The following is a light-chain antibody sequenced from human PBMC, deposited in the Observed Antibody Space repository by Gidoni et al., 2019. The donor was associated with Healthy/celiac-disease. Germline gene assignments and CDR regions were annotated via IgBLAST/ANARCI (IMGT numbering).Light chain of an antibody. CDR3: QQYSGTPFT. CDR1: QSVLYSSNNKNY. Sequence: DIVMTQSPDSLAVSLGERATINCKSSQSVLYSSNNKNYLAWYQQKPGQPPKLLIYWASTRESGVPDRFSGSGSGTDFTLTISSLQAEDVAVYYCQQYSGTPFTFXGXTKVEIK. V-gene: IGKV4-1*01. J-gene: IGKJ4*01. CDR2: WAS.